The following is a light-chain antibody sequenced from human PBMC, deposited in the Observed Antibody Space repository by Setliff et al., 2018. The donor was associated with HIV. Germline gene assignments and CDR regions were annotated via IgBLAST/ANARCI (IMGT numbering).Light chain of an antibody. Sequence: DIVMTQSPDFLAVSLGERATINCKSSQSILYNSNNKNFSAWYQHKSGQSPKLLVYWASIRESGVPDRFSGSGSGTNFTLTISSLQSEDVAVYYCQQYYRTPYTFGQGTKVDIK. CDR1: QSILYNSNNKNF. CDR2: WAS. V-gene: IGKV4-1*01. J-gene: IGKJ2*01. CDR3: QQYYRTPYT.